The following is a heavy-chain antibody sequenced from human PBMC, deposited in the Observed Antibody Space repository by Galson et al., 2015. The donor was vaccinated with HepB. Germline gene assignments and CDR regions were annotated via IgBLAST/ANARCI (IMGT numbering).Heavy chain of an antibody. Sequence: PALVKPTQTLTLTCTFSGFSLSASGVGVGWIRQPPGKALEWLALIYWNDDKRYSPSLKSRLTITKDTSKNQVVLTMTNMDPVDTATYYCAHATPQNYDFWGGYRHLNWFDPWGQGTLVTVSS. D-gene: IGHD3-3*01. CDR2: IYWNDDK. CDR1: GFSLSASGVG. J-gene: IGHJ5*02. CDR3: AHATPQNYDFWGGYRHLNWFDP. V-gene: IGHV2-5*01.